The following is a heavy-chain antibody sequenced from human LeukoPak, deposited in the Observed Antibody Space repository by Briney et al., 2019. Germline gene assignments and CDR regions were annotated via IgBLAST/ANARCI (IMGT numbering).Heavy chain of an antibody. CDR2: ISSSGSTI. Sequence: GGSLRLSCAASGFTFSSYEMNWVRQAPGKGLEWVSYISSSGSTIYYADSVKGRFTISRDNAKNSLYLQMNSLRAEDTVVYYWARGPAAIFPYNWFDPWGQGTLVTVSS. V-gene: IGHV3-48*03. CDR3: ARGPAAIFPYNWFDP. CDR1: GFTFSSYE. J-gene: IGHJ5*02. D-gene: IGHD2-2*02.